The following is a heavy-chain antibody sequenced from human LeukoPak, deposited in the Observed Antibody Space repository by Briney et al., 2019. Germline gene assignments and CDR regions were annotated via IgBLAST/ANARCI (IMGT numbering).Heavy chain of an antibody. J-gene: IGHJ3*02. CDR2: INPNSGGT. CDR3: ARDRIAVAGDAFDI. CDR1: GYTFTGYY. Sequence: ASVKVSCKASGYTFTGYYMHWVRQAPGQGLEWMGRINPNSGGTNYAQKFQARVTMTRDTSISTAYMELSRLRSDDTAVYYCARDRIAVAGDAFDIWGQGTMVTVSS. V-gene: IGHV1-2*06. D-gene: IGHD6-19*01.